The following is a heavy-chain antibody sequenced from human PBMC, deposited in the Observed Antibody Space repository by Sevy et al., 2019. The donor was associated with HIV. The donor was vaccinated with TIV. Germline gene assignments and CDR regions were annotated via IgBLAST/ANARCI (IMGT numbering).Heavy chain of an antibody. D-gene: IGHD2-2*03. Sequence: SETLSLNCTVSGDSVTNYYWNWIRQPAGKGLEWIGRIYTSGNTNSGNTNYNPSLKSRVTMPVDTSKNRFSLKLTSVTAADTAVYYCASGRGYSYSLNYWGQGTVVTVSS. V-gene: IGHV4-4*07. CDR1: GDSVTNYY. CDR3: ASGRGYSYSLNY. J-gene: IGHJ4*02. CDR2: IYTSGNTNSGNT.